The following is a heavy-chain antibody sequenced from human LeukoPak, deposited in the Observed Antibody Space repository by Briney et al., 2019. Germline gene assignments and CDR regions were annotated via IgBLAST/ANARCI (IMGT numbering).Heavy chain of an antibody. D-gene: IGHD5-12*01. CDR2: TYYRSQWYT. Sequence: SQTLSLTCAVSADSVSINSAAWNWLRQSPSRGLEWLGRTYYRSQWYTDYAVSVKSRITINPDTSKNQFSLHLNSVTPEDTAVYYCAKYDRAYGWFDPWGQGALVTVSS. CDR3: AKYDRAYGWFDP. V-gene: IGHV6-1*01. CDR1: ADSVSINSAA. J-gene: IGHJ5*02.